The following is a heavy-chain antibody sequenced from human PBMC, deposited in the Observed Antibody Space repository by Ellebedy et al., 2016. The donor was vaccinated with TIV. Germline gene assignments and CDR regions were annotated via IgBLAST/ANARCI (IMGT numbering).Heavy chain of an antibody. V-gene: IGHV4-4*07. Sequence: SETLSLTXTVSGGSISSYYWSWIRQPAGKGLEWIGRIYTSGSTNYNPSLKSRVTMSVDTSKNQFSLKLSSVTAADTAVYYCARDFRITMVRGVIILKEAWFDPWGQGTLVTVSS. CDR3: ARDFRITMVRGVIILKEAWFDP. D-gene: IGHD3-10*01. CDR1: GGSISSYY. J-gene: IGHJ5*02. CDR2: IYTSGST.